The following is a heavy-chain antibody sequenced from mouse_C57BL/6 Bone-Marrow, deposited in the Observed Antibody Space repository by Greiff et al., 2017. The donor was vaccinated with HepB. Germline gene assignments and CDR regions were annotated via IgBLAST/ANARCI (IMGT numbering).Heavy chain of an antibody. CDR2: ISSGGSYT. J-gene: IGHJ2*01. CDR1: GFTFSSYG. CDR3: ARWIYYGSSFDY. Sequence: EVQRVESGGDLVKPGGSLKLSCAASGFTFSSYGMSWVRQTPDKRLEWVATISSGGSYTYYPDSVKGRFTISRDNAKNTLYLQMSSLKSEDTAMYYCARWIYYGSSFDYWGQGTTLTVSS. D-gene: IGHD1-1*01. V-gene: IGHV5-6*01.